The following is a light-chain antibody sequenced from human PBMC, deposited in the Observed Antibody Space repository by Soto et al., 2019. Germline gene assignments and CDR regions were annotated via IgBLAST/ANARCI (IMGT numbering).Light chain of an antibody. CDR3: SSYTTSNPRQIV. CDR2: DVS. CDR1: NSEVGGYNY. J-gene: IGLJ1*01. Sequence: TQPASVFGAPGPSITIPRPGTNSEVGGYNYVSWYHHHPGKPPKLSIYDVSNRPSGVSNRVSGSKSDNTASLTISGLQPEDEAYYYCSSYTTSNPRQIVFGTGTKVTV. V-gene: IGLV2-14*03.